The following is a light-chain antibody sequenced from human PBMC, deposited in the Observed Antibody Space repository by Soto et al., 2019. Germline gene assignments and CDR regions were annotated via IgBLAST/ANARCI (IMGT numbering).Light chain of an antibody. J-gene: IGLJ1*01. CDR1: SSDVGSYNL. CDR3: YSYAGENLYV. Sequence: QSALTQPASVSASPGQSITIPCTGTSSDVGSYNLVSWFRQHPGKVPKLLIYEGTKRPSGLSDRFSGSKSGTTASLTISGLQAEDEANYYCYSYAGENLYVFGTGTKVTVL. CDR2: EGT. V-gene: IGLV2-23*01.